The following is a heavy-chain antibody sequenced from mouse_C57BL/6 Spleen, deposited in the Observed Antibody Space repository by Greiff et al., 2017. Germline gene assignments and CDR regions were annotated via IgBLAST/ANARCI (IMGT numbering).Heavy chain of an antibody. J-gene: IGHJ4*01. Sequence: EVKLMESGGDLVKPGGSLQLSCAASGFPFSSYGMSWVRQTPDKRLEWVATISSGGSYTYYPDSVKGRFTISRDNAKNTLYLQMSSLKSEDTAMYYCARQTGYDYYAMDYWGQGTSVTVSS. D-gene: IGHD2-2*01. V-gene: IGHV5-6*01. CDR2: ISSGGSYT. CDR1: GFPFSSYG. CDR3: ARQTGYDYYAMDY.